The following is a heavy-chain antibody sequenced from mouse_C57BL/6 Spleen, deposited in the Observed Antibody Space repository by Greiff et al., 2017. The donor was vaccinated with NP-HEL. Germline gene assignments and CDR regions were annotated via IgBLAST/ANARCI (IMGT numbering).Heavy chain of an antibody. J-gene: IGHJ1*03. CDR3: ARDGGYFDV. V-gene: IGHV5-17*01. Sequence: EVKVVESGGGLVKPGGSLKLSCAASGFTFSDYGMHWVRQAPEKGLEWVAYISSGSSTIYYADTVKGRFTISRDNAKNTLFLQMTSLRSEDTAMYYCARDGGYFDVWGTGTTVTVSS. CDR2: ISSGSSTI. CDR1: GFTFSDYG.